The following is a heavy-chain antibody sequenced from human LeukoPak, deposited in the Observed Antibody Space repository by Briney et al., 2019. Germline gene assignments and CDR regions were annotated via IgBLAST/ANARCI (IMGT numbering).Heavy chain of an antibody. CDR2: INPNSGGT. CDR1: GYTFTGYY. Sequence: ASVKVSCKASGYTFTGYYMHWVRQAPGQGLEWMGWINPNSGGTNYARKFQGRVTMTRDTSISTAYMELSRLRSDDTAVYYCARVRSMGYDAFGIWGQGTMVTVSS. J-gene: IGHJ3*02. CDR3: ARVRSMGYDAFGI. V-gene: IGHV1-2*02. D-gene: IGHD5-12*01.